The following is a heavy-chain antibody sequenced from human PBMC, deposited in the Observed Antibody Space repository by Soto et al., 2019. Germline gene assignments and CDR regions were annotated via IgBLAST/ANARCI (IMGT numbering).Heavy chain of an antibody. CDR3: AKGRIAVAAGAFDS. V-gene: IGHV3-33*03. CDR2: IWYDGSYT. Sequence: SLRLSCAASGFPFDRYAIHWVRQAPGKGLEWVAAIWYDGSYTYYGESVKGRFLISRDNSKNTVFLEMNSLRAEDAAVYFCAKGRIAVAAGAFDSWGPGTRVTVSS. CDR1: GFPFDRYA. D-gene: IGHD6-19*01. J-gene: IGHJ3*01.